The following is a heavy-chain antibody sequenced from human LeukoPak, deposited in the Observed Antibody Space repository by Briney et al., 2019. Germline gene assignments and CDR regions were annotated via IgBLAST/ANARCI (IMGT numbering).Heavy chain of an antibody. J-gene: IGHJ4*02. V-gene: IGHV3-21*06. CDR2: IRPTGSDR. D-gene: IGHD3-10*01. CDR3: ARGKSRWFGESAFDY. CDR1: GLTFSTSG. Sequence: PGGSMRLSSTAYGLTFSTSGFNWVRQAPGKGMEWVASIRPTGSDRYHADSIKGRFTMSRDNAAHPMYLQMNSLRAEDTAVYYCARGKSRWFGESAFDYWGQGTLVTASS.